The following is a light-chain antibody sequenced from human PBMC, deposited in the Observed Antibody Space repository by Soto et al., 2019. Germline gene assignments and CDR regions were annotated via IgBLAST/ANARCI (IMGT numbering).Light chain of an antibody. V-gene: IGLV2-14*01. J-gene: IGLJ1*01. CDR2: DVT. CDR1: SSDVGGYNF. CDR3: SSYTSISTYV. Sequence: SALTQPASVSGSPGQSITISCTGTSSDVGGYNFVSWYQQHPDKAPKLMIYDVTNRPSGVSNRFSGSKSGNTASLTISGLQAEDEADYYCSSYTSISTYVFGTGTKVPVL.